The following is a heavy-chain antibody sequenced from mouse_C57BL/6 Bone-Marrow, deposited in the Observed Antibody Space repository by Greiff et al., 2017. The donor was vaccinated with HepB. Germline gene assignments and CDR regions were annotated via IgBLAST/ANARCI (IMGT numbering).Heavy chain of an antibody. J-gene: IGHJ4*01. CDR3: ARASPDGGLDYYAMDY. V-gene: IGHV5-4*01. CDR1: GFTFSSYA. D-gene: IGHD3-3*01. Sequence: EVQGVESGGGLVKPGGSLKLSCAASGFTFSSYAMSWVRQTPEKRLEWVATISDGGSYTYYPDNVKGRFTISRDNAKNNLYLQMSHLKSEDTAMYYCARASPDGGLDYYAMDYWGQGTSVTVSS. CDR2: ISDGGSYT.